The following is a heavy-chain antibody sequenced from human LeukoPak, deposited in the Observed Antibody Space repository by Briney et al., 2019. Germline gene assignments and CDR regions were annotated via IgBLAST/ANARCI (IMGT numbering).Heavy chain of an antibody. CDR2: IIPIFGTA. CDR1: GGTFSSYA. J-gene: IGHJ4*02. D-gene: IGHD4-23*01. V-gene: IGHV1-69*05. Sequence: GASVKVSCKASGGTFSSYAISWVRQAPGQGLEWMGGIIPIFGTANYAQRFQGRVTITTDESTSTAYMELSSLTSEDTAVYYCARGGPTVVTRGYFDYWRQGTLVTVSS. CDR3: ARGGPTVVTRGYFDY.